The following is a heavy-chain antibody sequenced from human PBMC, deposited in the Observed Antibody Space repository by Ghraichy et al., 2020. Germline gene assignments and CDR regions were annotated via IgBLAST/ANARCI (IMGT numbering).Heavy chain of an antibody. V-gene: IGHV1-2*06. J-gene: IGHJ4*02. CDR3: ARGLSVATGGTIDF. CDR1: GYRFIHYY. CDR2: INPNSGGT. D-gene: IGHD1-7*01. Sequence: ASVKVSCKASGYRFIHYYMYWVRQAPGQGLEWMGRINPNSGGTDCAQKFQGRVTMTRDTSVSTAYMEVTRLTSDDTAVYYCARGLSVATGGTIDFWGQGTLVTVSS.